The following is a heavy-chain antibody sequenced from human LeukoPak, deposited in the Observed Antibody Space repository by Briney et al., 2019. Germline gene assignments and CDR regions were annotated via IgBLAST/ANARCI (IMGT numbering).Heavy chain of an antibody. D-gene: IGHD6-19*01. CDR1: GFTLSSHG. J-gene: IGHJ4*02. CDR2: IWYDGSTK. CDR3: ARSRASSGLLGY. V-gene: IGHV3-33*01. Sequence: GGSLRLSCAASGFTLSSHGMHWVRQAPGRGLEWVAVIWYDGSTKYYAGSVKGRFTIPRDNSKNTLSLQMNSLRAEDTAVYYCARSRASSGLLGYWGQGTLVTVSS.